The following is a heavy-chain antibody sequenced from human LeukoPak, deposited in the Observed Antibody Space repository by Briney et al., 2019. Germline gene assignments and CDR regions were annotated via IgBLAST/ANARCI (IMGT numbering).Heavy chain of an antibody. CDR2: INHSGGT. Sequence: SETLSLTCAVYGGSFSGYYWSWIRQPPGKGLEWIGEINHSGGTNYNPSLKSRVTISVDTSKNQFSLKLSSVTAADTAVYYCATGWDIVVVPALYYMDVWGKGTTVTVSS. D-gene: IGHD2-2*01. CDR1: GGSFSGYY. V-gene: IGHV4-34*01. J-gene: IGHJ6*03. CDR3: ATGWDIVVVPALYYMDV.